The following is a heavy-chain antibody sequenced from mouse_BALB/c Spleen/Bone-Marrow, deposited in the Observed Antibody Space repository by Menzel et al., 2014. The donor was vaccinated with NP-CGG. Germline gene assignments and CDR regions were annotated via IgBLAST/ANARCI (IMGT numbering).Heavy chain of an antibody. CDR3: ARHGITRLLDY. V-gene: IGHV5-9-3*01. CDR1: GFTFXSYA. D-gene: IGHD2-4*01. Sequence: EVKLMESGGGLVKPGGSLKLSCAASGFTFXSYAMSWVRQTPEKRLEWVATISSGGSYTYYPDSVKGRFTISRDNAKNTLYLQMSSLRSEDTAMHYCARHGITRLLDYWGQGTTLTVSS. J-gene: IGHJ2*01. CDR2: ISSGGSYT.